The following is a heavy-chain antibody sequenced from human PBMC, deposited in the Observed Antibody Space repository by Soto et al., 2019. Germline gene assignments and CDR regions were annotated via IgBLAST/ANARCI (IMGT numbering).Heavy chain of an antibody. D-gene: IGHD6-6*01. CDR3: AKGNHLPRRSISHSFAY. J-gene: IGHJ4*02. V-gene: IGHV3-23*01. CDR1: GFTFSDYA. CDR2: INGIGINT. Sequence: EVQLLESGGALVQPGGSLRLSCVVSGFTFSDYAMIWVRQAPGKGLEWVSFINGIGINTYYADSVKGQFTGSRDNSQRTSIQQITRLRGAETALYICAKGNHLPRRSISHSFAYWGQGTMVAVSS.